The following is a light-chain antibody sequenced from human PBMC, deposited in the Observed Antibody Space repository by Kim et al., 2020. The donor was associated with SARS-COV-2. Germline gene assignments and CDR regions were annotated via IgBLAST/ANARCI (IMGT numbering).Light chain of an antibody. J-gene: IGKJ1*01. CDR3: QKYDSAPWT. V-gene: IGKV1-27*01. Sequence: ACVVDRVTNTCQASQGISHSLAWYRQKPGKVPMLLIYGASTLQSGVPSRFSGSGSGTDFTLTISSLQPEDAATYYCQKYDSAPWTFGQGTKVDIK. CDR2: GAS. CDR1: QGISHS.